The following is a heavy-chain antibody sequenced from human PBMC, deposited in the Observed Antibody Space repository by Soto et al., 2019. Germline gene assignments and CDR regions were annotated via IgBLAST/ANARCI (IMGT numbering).Heavy chain of an antibody. CDR1: GASLNSGNYD. V-gene: IGHV4-31*03. J-gene: IGHJ5*02. D-gene: IGHD2-21*01. Sequence: SSEPLSLTCSVSGASLNSGNYDWGWILQVPGKGLELIGHIYVTGAVDYNPSLRDRITISQDTSERQFSLNLRLVTAADTAVYYCARLRIATNNYKWFDPWGQGTLVTVSS. CDR3: ARLRIATNNYKWFDP. CDR2: IYVTGAV.